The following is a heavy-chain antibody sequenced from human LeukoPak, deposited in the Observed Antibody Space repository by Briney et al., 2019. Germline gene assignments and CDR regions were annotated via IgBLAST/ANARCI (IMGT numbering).Heavy chain of an antibody. CDR1: GFTFSDYG. CDR3: AKGAFDI. CDR2: ISYDGSDK. Sequence: GGSLRLSCAASGFTFSDYGMHWVRQAPGKGLEWVALISYDGSDKYYADSVKGRFTISRDNSKNTLYLQMNSLRAEDTAVYYCAKGAFDIWGQGTMVTVSS. V-gene: IGHV3-30*18. J-gene: IGHJ3*02.